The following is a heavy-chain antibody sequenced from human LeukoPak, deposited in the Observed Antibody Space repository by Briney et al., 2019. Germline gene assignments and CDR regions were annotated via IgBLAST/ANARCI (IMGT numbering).Heavy chain of an antibody. V-gene: IGHV3-20*04. CDR2: INWNGSST. CDR3: ARGYFVRNDY. CDR1: GFTLEDYG. D-gene: IGHD3-10*02. Sequence: GGSLRLSCVASGFTLEDYGMSWVRQAPGKGLEWVSGINWNGSSTGYADSVKGRFTISRDNAKNSLYLQMNSLRAEDTALYYCARGYFVRNDYWGQGTLVTVSS. J-gene: IGHJ4*02.